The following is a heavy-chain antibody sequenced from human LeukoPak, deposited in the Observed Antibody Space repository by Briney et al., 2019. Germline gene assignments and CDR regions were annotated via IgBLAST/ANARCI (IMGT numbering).Heavy chain of an antibody. Sequence: GGSLRLSCAASGFTFSSYWMHWVRQVPGKGLVWVSRINSDGSSTSYADSVKGRFTISRDNAKNTLYLQMNSLRAEDTAVYYCARYGSDCSSLNCYVGKSELEYFYYYYAMDVWGQGTTVTVSS. CDR3: ARYGSDCSSLNCYVGKSELEYFYYYYAMDV. CDR2: INSDGSST. D-gene: IGHD2-2*01. V-gene: IGHV3-74*01. CDR1: GFTFSSYW. J-gene: IGHJ6*02.